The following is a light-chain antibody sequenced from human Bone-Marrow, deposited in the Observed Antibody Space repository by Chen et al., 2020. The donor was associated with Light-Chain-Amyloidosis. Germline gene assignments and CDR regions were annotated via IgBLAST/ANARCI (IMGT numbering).Light chain of an antibody. V-gene: IGKV3-11*01. CDR2: DAS. CDR3: QQRSNWPPGFT. CDR1: QSVSSY. Sequence: EIVLTQSPATLSLSPGERATLSCRASQSVSSYLAWYQQKPGQAPRLLMYDASNRATGIPARFSGSGSGTDFTLPISCLEPEDFAVYYCQQRSNWPPGFTFGPGTKVDIK. J-gene: IGKJ3*01.